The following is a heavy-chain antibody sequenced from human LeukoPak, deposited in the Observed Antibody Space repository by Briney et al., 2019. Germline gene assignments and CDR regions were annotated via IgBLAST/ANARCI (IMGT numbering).Heavy chain of an antibody. CDR1: GGSISSYY. CDR2: IYYSGST. J-gene: IGHJ4*02. Sequence: SETLSLTCTVSGGSISSYYWSWIRQPPGKGLEWIGYIYYSGSTNYNPSPKSRVTISVDTSKNQFSLKLISVTAADTAVYYCARGLGFLEWSLDYWGQGTLVTVSS. D-gene: IGHD3-3*01. CDR3: ARGLGFLEWSLDY. V-gene: IGHV4-59*01.